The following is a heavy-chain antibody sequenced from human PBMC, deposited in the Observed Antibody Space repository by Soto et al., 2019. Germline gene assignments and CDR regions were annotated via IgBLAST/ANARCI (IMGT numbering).Heavy chain of an antibody. J-gene: IGHJ4*02. D-gene: IGHD3-3*01. CDR2: IKMDASEK. CDR1: GFPFGYYW. CDR3: ATLNSFGADY. Sequence: GGSLRLSCVASGFPFGYYWMSWVRQAPGKGLEWLATIKMDASEKKYVDSVKGRFTISRDNAENSLYLQMNSLRVEDTAVYYCATLNSFGADYWGQGTPVTVSS. V-gene: IGHV3-7*01.